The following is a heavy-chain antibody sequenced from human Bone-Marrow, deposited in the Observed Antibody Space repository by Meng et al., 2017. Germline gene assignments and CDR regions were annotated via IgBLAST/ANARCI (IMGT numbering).Heavy chain of an antibody. D-gene: IGHD3-10*01. J-gene: IGHJ6*02. V-gene: IGHV3-11*01. CDR1: GFTFSDYY. CDR2: ISSSGSTI. Sequence: GESLKISCAASGFTFSDYYMSWIRQAPGKGLEWVSYISSSGSTIYYADSVKGRFTISRDNAKNSLYLQMNSLRAEDTAVYYCAKTYGSGSYYPHYYYGMDFWGQGTMVTVSS. CDR3: AKTYGSGSYYPHYYYGMDF.